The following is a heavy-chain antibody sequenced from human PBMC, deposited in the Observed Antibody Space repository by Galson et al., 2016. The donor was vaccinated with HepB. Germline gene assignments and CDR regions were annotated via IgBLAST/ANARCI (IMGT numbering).Heavy chain of an antibody. Sequence: SVKVSCKVYGGTFSRYAISWLRQAPGQGLEWMGGIIPFVGTPPYGQKFQGRVRIFADESTTTAYMELTGLRVDDTAVYYCAREGNCAGYRCFRFDYWSQGTLVTVSS. CDR3: AREGNCAGYRCFRFDY. V-gene: IGHV1-69*13. CDR2: IIPFVGTP. CDR1: GGTFSRYA. J-gene: IGHJ4*02. D-gene: IGHD2-15*01.